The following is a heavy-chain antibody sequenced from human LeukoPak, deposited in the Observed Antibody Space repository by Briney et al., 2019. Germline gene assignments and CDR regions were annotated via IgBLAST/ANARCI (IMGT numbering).Heavy chain of an antibody. CDR1: GFTFSSYT. V-gene: IGHV3-21*01. Sequence: GGSLRLSCAASGFTFSSYTMNWVRQAPGKGLEWVAAISSSSRDIFYADSVKGRFSISRDNAKNSLYLQMNSLRAEDTAVYYCARAGYSSSWSPFYYYYYYMDVWGKGTTVTISS. CDR3: ARAGYSSSWSPFYYYYYYMDV. J-gene: IGHJ6*03. CDR2: ISSSSRDI. D-gene: IGHD6-13*01.